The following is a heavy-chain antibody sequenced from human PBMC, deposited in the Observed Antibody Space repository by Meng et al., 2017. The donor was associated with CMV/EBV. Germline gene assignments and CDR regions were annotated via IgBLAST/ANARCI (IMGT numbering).Heavy chain of an antibody. Sequence: SETLSLTCTVSGGSISSSTFYWGWIRQPPGKGLEWIGSIYFGGNTYYNPSLKSRVTISIDTSKNQFSLRLSSVTAADTAVYYCARDIGGRRIAARPDYWGQGTLVTVSS. D-gene: IGHD6-6*01. V-gene: IGHV4-39*07. J-gene: IGHJ4*02. CDR3: ARDIGGRRIAARPDY. CDR2: IYFGGNT. CDR1: GGSISSSTFY.